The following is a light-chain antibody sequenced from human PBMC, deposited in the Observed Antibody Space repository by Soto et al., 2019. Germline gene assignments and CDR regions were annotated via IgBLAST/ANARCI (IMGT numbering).Light chain of an antibody. CDR1: SSDVGSYNL. CDR2: EGS. J-gene: IGLJ2*01. CDR3: CSYAGSSTFVVV. V-gene: IGLV2-23*03. Sequence: QSALTQPASVSGSPGQSITISCTGTSSDVGSYNLVSWYQHHPGKAPKLMIYEGSKRPSGVSNRFSGSKSGNTASLTISGLQAKDEADYYCCSYAGSSTFVVVFGGGTKLTVL.